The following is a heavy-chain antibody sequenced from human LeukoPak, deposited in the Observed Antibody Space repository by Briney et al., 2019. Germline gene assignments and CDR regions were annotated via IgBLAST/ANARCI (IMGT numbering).Heavy chain of an antibody. CDR1: GGSISSSIYY. CDR3: ARQGGYIAPLAL. D-gene: IGHD6-13*01. CDR2: IFYDGST. J-gene: IGHJ4*02. Sequence: SETLSLTCTVSGGSISSSIYYWGWIRQPPGKGLEWIGSIFYDGSTYYNPSLKSRVTISEDTSKNQFSLKLTSVTAADTAVYHCARQGGYIAPLALWGQGTLVTVSA. V-gene: IGHV4-39*01.